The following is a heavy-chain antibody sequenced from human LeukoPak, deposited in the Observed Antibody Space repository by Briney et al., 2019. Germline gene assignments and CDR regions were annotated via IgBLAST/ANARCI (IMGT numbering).Heavy chain of an antibody. D-gene: IGHD6-13*01. J-gene: IGHJ4*02. CDR2: INHSGST. Sequence: PSETLSLTCAVYGGSFSGYYWSWIRQPPGKGLEWIGEINHSGSTNYNPSLKSRVTISVDTSKNQFSLKLSSVTAADTAVYYRARGRAAAGDPFDYWGQGTLVTVSS. CDR3: ARGRAAAGDPFDY. V-gene: IGHV4-34*01. CDR1: GGSFSGYY.